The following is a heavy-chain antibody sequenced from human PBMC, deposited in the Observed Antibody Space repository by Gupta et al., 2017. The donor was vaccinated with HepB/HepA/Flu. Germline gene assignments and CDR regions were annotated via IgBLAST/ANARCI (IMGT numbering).Heavy chain of an antibody. Sequence: EVQLVESGGGLVQPGGSLRLSCAASGFTVSSNYRSWVRQAPGKGLEWVSVIYSGGSTYYADSVKGRFTISRDNSKNTLDLQMNSLRAEDTAVYYCARDAYSSGRYQTAVDYWGQGTLVTVSS. CDR3: ARDAYSSGRYQTAVDY. CDR2: IYSGGST. J-gene: IGHJ4*02. CDR1: GFTVSSNY. V-gene: IGHV3-66*01. D-gene: IGHD6-19*01.